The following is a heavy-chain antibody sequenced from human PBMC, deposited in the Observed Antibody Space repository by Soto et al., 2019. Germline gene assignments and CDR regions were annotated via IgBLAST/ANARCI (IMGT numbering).Heavy chain of an antibody. CDR1: GGSISSGDYY. CDR2: IYYIGST. CDR3: ARVDSYGSVFAY. J-gene: IGHJ4*02. Sequence: SETLSLTCTVSGGSISSGDYYWSWIRHPPGKGLEWIGYIYYIGSTYYNPSLKSRVTISVDTSKNQFSLKLSSATAADTAVYYCARVDSYGSVFAYWGPGTMITV. D-gene: IGHD5-18*01. V-gene: IGHV4-30-4*01.